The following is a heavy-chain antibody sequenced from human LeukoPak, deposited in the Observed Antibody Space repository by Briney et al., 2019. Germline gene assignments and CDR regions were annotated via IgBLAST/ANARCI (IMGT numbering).Heavy chain of an antibody. CDR2: ISGSGGST. J-gene: IGHJ4*02. CDR1: GFTFSSYA. V-gene: IGHV3-23*01. D-gene: IGHD2-2*01. CDR3: AKDVGDIVVVPAAISLDY. Sequence: HPGGSLRLSCAASGFTFSSYAMSWVRQAPGKGLEWDSAISGSGGSTYYADSVKGRFTISRDNSKNTLYLQMNSLRAEDTAVYYCAKDVGDIVVVPAAISLDYWGQGTLVTVSS.